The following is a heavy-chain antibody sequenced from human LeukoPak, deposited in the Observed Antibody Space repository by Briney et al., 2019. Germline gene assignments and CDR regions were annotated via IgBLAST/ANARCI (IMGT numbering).Heavy chain of an antibody. CDR3: AKEPVYYYYYYMDV. V-gene: IGHV3-23*01. CDR2: ISGSGGST. J-gene: IGHJ6*03. CDR1: GFTFSSYA. Sequence: GGSLRLSCAASGFTFSSYAMSWVRQAPGKGLEWVSAISGSGGSTYYADSVKGRFTISRDNSKNTLYLQMNSLGAEDTAVYYCAKEPVYYYYYYMDVWGKGTTVTVSS.